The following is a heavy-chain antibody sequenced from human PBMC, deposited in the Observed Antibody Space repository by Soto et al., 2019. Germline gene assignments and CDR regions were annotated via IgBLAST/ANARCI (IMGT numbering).Heavy chain of an antibody. CDR2: ISGSGGST. J-gene: IGHJ4*02. V-gene: IGHV3-23*01. CDR1: GCTFSSYA. CDR3: ARDFEGYCSSTSCYHY. D-gene: IGHD2-2*01. Sequence: PGGSLRLSCAASGCTFSSYAMSWVRQAPGKGLEWVSAISGSGGSTYYADSVKGRFTISRDNAKNSLYLQMNSLRAEDTAVYYCARDFEGYCSSTSCYHYWGQGTLVTVSS.